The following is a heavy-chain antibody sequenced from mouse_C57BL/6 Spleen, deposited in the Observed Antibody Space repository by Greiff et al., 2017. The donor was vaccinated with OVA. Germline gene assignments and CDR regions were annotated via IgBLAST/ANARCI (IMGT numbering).Heavy chain of an antibody. V-gene: IGHV1-53*01. CDR3: ASIYYDYDGAWFAY. CDR2: INPSNGGT. D-gene: IGHD2-4*01. J-gene: IGHJ3*01. CDR1: GYTFTSYW. Sequence: QVHVKQPGTELVKPGASVKLSCKASGYTFTSYWMHWVKQRPGQGLEWIGNINPSNGGTNYNEKFKSKATLTVDKSSSTAYMQLSSLTSEDSAVYYCASIYYDYDGAWFAYWGLGTLVTVSA.